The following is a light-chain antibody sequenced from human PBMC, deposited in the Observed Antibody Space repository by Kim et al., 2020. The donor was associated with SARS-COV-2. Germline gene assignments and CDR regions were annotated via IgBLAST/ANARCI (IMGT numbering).Light chain of an antibody. CDR3: AAWDDSLSGPD. J-gene: IGLJ1*01. Sequence: ELTQPPSASGTPGQRVTISCSGSSSNIGSNYVYWYQQLPGTAPKLLIYSNNQRPSGVPDRFSGSKSGTSASLAISGLRSEDEADYYCAAWDDSLSGPDFGAGTKLAVL. CDR2: SNN. V-gene: IGLV1-47*02. CDR1: SSNIGSNY.